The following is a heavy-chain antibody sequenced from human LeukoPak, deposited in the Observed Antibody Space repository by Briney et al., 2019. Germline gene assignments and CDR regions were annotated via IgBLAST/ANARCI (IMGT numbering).Heavy chain of an antibody. CDR2: ISDTGTS. CDR3: ARTRTYLDY. V-gene: IGHV4-59*01. J-gene: IGHJ4*02. CDR1: GGSISGYY. Sequence: PSETLSLTCIVSGGSISGYYWSWIRQPPGRGLEWIGYISDTGTSIYNPSLKNRLSMLVDTSKNHFYLNLTSVTAADTAIYYCARTRTYLDYLGQGALVTGSS. D-gene: IGHD1-7*01.